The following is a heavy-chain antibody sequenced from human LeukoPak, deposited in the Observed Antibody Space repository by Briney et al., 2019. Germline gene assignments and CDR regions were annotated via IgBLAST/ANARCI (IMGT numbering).Heavy chain of an antibody. V-gene: IGHV3-48*03. CDR3: TTYPYDSSGFFPSEYFQH. CDR2: ISSSGSTI. CDR1: GFTFSSYE. Sequence: GGSLRLSCAASGFTFSSYEMNWVRQAPGKGLEWVSYISSSGSTIYYADSVKGRFTISRDNAKNSLYLQMNSLKTEDTAVYYCTTYPYDSSGFFPSEYFQHWGQGTLVTVSS. J-gene: IGHJ1*01. D-gene: IGHD3-22*01.